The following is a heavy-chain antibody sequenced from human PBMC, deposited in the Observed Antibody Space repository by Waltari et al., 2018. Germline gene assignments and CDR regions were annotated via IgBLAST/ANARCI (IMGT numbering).Heavy chain of an antibody. D-gene: IGHD3-3*01. CDR2: IFSNDEK. CDR1: GFFLINARMG. J-gene: IGHJ6*02. V-gene: IGHV2-26*01. CDR3: ARTDLGYDFWSGYYMVYYYGMDV. Sequence: QVTLKESGPVLVKPTQTPPLHCTVTGFFLINARMGVSWTRQPPGQALDWLAHIFSNDEKSYSTSLKSRLTISKDTSKSQVVLTMTNMDPVDTATYYCARTDLGYDFWSGYYMVYYYGMDVWGQGTTVTVSS.